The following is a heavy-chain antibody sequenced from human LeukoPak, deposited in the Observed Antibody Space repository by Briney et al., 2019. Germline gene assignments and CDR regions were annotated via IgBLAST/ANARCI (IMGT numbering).Heavy chain of an antibody. Sequence: PSETLSLTCTVSGGSISSSSYYWGWIRQPPGKGLEWIGSIYYSGSTYYNPSLKSRVTISVDTSKNQFSLKLSSVTAADTAVYYCARSHSSGYYYVERSRFYYFDYWGQGTLVTVSS. CDR2: IYYSGST. J-gene: IGHJ4*02. CDR1: GGSISSSSYY. CDR3: ARSHSSGYYYVERSRFYYFDY. V-gene: IGHV4-39*07. D-gene: IGHD3-22*01.